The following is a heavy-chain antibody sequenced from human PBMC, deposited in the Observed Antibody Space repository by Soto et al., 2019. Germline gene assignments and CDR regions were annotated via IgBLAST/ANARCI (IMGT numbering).Heavy chain of an antibody. V-gene: IGHV1-2*04. Sequence: VKVSCKASGYSFTDYHIHWVRQAPGQGLEWLGRINPKSGGTSTAQKFQGWVTMTRDRSISTVYMELTRLRSDDTAVYFCARGHSTDCSNGVCSFFYNHEMAVWGQGTTVAVSS. CDR1: GYSFTDYH. D-gene: IGHD2-8*01. J-gene: IGHJ6*02. CDR3: ARGHSTDCSNGVCSFFYNHEMAV. CDR2: INPKSGGT.